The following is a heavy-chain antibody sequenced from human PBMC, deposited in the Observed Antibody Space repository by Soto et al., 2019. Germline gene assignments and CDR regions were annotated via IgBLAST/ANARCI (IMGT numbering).Heavy chain of an antibody. J-gene: IGHJ4*02. CDR1: GGSISSGGYY. CDR3: ARSPSGYYYDSSGYYYFHY. V-gene: IGHV4-31*03. D-gene: IGHD3-22*01. Sequence: PSETLSLTCTVSGGSISSGGYYWSWIRQHPGKGLEWIGYIYYSGSTYYNPSLKSRVTISVDTSKNQFSLKLSSVTAADTAVYYCARSPSGYYYDSSGYYYFHYWGQGTLVTVSS. CDR2: IYYSGST.